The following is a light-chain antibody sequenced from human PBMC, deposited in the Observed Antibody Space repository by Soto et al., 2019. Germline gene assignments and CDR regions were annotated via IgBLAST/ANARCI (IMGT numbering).Light chain of an antibody. CDR1: SSDVGGYNY. Sequence: QSALTQPPSASGSPGQSVAISCTGTSSDVGGYNYVSWYQLQPGKAPKLMIYEVYKRPSGVPDRFSGSKSGNTASLTVSGLQAEDEADYYCSSYAGSNNYVFGTGTKVTVL. J-gene: IGLJ1*01. CDR3: SSYAGSNNYV. V-gene: IGLV2-8*01. CDR2: EVY.